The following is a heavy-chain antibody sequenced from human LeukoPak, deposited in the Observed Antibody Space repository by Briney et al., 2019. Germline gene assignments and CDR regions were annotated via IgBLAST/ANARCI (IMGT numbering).Heavy chain of an antibody. CDR3: ARVPMQYYYGSGVRFDP. CDR2: ISAYNGNT. Sequence: ASVKVSCKASGYTFTSYGISWVRQAPGQGLEWMGWISAYNGNTNYAQKLQGRVTMTTDTSTSTAYMELRSLRSDDTAVYYCARVPMQYYYGSGVRFDPWGQGTLVTVSS. V-gene: IGHV1-18*01. CDR1: GYTFTSYG. J-gene: IGHJ5*02. D-gene: IGHD3-10*01.